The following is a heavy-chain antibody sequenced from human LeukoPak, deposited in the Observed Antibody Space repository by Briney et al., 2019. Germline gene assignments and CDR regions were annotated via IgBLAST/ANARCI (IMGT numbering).Heavy chain of an antibody. CDR3: ARDRQRYCSSTSCYSDGLDY. D-gene: IGHD2-2*01. J-gene: IGHJ4*02. CDR2: IYYSGST. V-gene: IGHV4-59*01. CDR1: GGSISNYY. Sequence: PSETLSLTCTVSGGSISNYYWSWIRQPPGKGLEWIGYIYYSGSTNYNPSLKSRVTISVDTSKNQFSLKLSSVTAADTAVYYCARDRQRYCSSTSCYSDGLDYWGQGTLVTVSS.